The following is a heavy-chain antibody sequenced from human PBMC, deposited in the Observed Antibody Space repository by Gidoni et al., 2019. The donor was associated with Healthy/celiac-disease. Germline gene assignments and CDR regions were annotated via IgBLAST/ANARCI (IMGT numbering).Heavy chain of an antibody. Sequence: EVQLVETGGGLLQPGGSLRLSCAASAFTVNRNYMSWVRQAPGKGLEWVSVSYSGGSTDYEDSVKSRFTISRDSSKKTLYLQMNSRRGEDTALYYCARELPGDYYYGMDVWGQGTTVTVSS. J-gene: IGHJ6*02. CDR2: SYSGGST. CDR3: ARELPGDYYYGMDV. V-gene: IGHV3-53*02. CDR1: AFTVNRNY. D-gene: IGHD3-10*01.